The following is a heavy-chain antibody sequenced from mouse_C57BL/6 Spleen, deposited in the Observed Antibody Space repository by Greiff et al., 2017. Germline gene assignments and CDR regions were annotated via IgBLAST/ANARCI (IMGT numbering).Heavy chain of an antibody. CDR1: GYTFTSYW. Sequence: QVQLQQPGAELVKPGASVKLSCKASGYTFTSYWMHWVKQRPGQGLEWIGMIHPNSGSTNYNEKFKSKATLTVDKSSSTAYMQLSSLTSEDSAVYYCAISDYYGSSYFDYWGQGTTLTVSS. D-gene: IGHD1-1*01. J-gene: IGHJ2*01. CDR2: IHPNSGST. CDR3: AISDYYGSSYFDY. V-gene: IGHV1-64*01.